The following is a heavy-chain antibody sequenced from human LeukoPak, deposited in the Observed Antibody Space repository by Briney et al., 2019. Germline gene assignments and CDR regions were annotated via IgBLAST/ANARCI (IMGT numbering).Heavy chain of an antibody. V-gene: IGHV3-74*01. CDR1: DFTFSSHW. D-gene: IGHD6-19*01. Sequence: GGSLRLSCATSDFTFSSHWMHWVRQAPGKGLVWVSRIISDGSSISYADSVKGRFTISRDNAKNTLFLQMDSLRAEDTAVYYCARGHVAGTDRHWDYWGQGALVTVSS. CDR2: IISDGSSI. J-gene: IGHJ4*02. CDR3: ARGHVAGTDRHWDY.